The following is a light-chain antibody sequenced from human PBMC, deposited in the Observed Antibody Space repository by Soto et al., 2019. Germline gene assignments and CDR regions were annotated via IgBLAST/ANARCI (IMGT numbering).Light chain of an antibody. Sequence: EIVVTQSPATLSVSPGDRATLSCRASQSFSSNLAWYQRKPGQAPRLLIYDASTRATGIPARFSGSGSGTEFTLTISSLQSEDFGVYYCQQYKSWYTFGQGTKVDIX. J-gene: IGKJ2*01. CDR3: QQYKSWYT. CDR2: DAS. V-gene: IGKV3-15*01. CDR1: QSFSSN.